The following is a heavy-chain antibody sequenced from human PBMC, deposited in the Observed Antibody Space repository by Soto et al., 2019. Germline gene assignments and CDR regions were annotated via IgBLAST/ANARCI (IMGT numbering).Heavy chain of an antibody. V-gene: IGHV1-69*13. CDR3: ARGGSGYTWFNEF. J-gene: IGHJ4*02. D-gene: IGHD3-22*01. CDR1: GGLFSSYP. CDR2: IIPVFQTA. Sequence: ASVKFSCKASGGLFSSYPISWVRQVPGQGLEWMGGIIPVFQTAYYTQRFQGRVTITADESTNTAYMELSSLRSEDTAIYYCARGGSGYTWFNEFWGQGTLVTVSS.